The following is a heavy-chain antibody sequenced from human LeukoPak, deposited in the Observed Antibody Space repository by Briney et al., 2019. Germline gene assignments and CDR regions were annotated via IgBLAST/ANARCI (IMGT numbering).Heavy chain of an antibody. Sequence: ASVKVSCKASGYTFTGYYMHWVRQAPGQGLEWIGWINPNSGGTNYAQKFQGRGTMTRDTSISTAYMELSRLRSDDTAVDHCASPRAFCSSTSCQTANGAFDIWGQGTMVTVSS. V-gene: IGHV1-2*02. J-gene: IGHJ3*02. CDR1: GYTFTGYY. D-gene: IGHD2-2*01. CDR3: ASPRAFCSSTSCQTANGAFDI. CDR2: INPNSGGT.